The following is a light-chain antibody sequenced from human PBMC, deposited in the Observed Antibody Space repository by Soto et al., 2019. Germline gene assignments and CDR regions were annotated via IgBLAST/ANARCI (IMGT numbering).Light chain of an antibody. Sequence: IQLTHSPSSLSASIGDRVTITCRASQGISSYLAWYQQKPGKAPKLLIYAASTLQRGVPSRFSGSGSGTDFTLTISSLQPEDFATYYGQQLNSYPPTFGGGTKVEIK. CDR1: QGISSY. V-gene: IGKV1-9*01. CDR3: QQLNSYPPT. CDR2: AAS. J-gene: IGKJ4*01.